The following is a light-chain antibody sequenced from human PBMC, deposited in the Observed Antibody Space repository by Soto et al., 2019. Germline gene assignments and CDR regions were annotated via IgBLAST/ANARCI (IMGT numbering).Light chain of an antibody. CDR2: GAT. CDR1: QSVSIL. Sequence: EIVMTQSPATLSVSPGERATLSGMASQSVSILFAWYQQKPGQAPRLLIHGATTRATGIPARFSGSGSGTEFTLTISSLQSEDVAVYYCQQYNNWPRTFGQGTKV. CDR3: QQYNNWPRT. J-gene: IGKJ1*01. V-gene: IGKV3-15*01.